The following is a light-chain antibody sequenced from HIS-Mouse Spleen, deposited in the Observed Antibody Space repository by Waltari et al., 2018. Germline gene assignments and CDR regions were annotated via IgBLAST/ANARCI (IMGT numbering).Light chain of an antibody. CDR1: ALPKTY. Sequence: SYELTQPPSVSVSPGQTARITCSGDALPKTYAYWYQQKSGQAPVLVIYEDSKRPSGIPGGFSGSSSGTMATLTISGAQVEDEADYYCYSTDSSGNHRVFGGGTKLTVL. V-gene: IGLV3-10*01. J-gene: IGLJ2*01. CDR2: EDS. CDR3: YSTDSSGNHRV.